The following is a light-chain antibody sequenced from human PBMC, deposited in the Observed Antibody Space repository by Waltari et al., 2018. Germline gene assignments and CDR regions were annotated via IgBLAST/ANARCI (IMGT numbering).Light chain of an antibody. CDR2: DAS. Sequence: EIVLTQSPATLSLSPGERATLSCRASQSVRSDIAWYQRKPGQAPRLLIYDASNRATGVPARFSGSGSVTDFSLTISSLEAEDFAVYYCQQRSNWPITFGQGTRLEIK. CDR1: QSVRSD. V-gene: IGKV3-11*01. J-gene: IGKJ5*01. CDR3: QQRSNWPIT.